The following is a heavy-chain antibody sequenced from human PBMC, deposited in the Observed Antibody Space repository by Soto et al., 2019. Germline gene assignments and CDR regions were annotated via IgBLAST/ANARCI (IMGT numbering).Heavy chain of an antibody. CDR1: GFTFNSYG. V-gene: IGHV3-30*03. J-gene: IGHJ6*02. CDR3: ARVTPGNNLYYFSGLDF. CDR2: ISYDGSNT. Sequence: LRLSCAASGFTFNSYGMHWVRQAPGKGLEWVAVISYDGSNTYYADSVRGRFTISRDNSKNTLYLQMNTLRTEDTGVYYCARVTPGNNLYYFSGLDFWGQGTSVTVSS. D-gene: IGHD1-1*01.